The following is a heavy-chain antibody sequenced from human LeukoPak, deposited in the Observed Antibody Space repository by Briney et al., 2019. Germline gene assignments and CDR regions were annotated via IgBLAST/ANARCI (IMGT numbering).Heavy chain of an antibody. CDR2: INRSGST. CDR1: GGSFSGYY. J-gene: IGHJ3*02. V-gene: IGHV4-34*01. Sequence: SETLSLTCAVYGGSFSGYYWSWIRQPPGKGLEWIGEINRSGSTNYNPSLKSRVTISVDTSKNQFSLKLSSVTAADTAVYYCARGPRYYYGSGSYYKGGSAFDIWGQGTMVTVSS. CDR3: ARGPRYYYGSGSYYKGGSAFDI. D-gene: IGHD3-10*01.